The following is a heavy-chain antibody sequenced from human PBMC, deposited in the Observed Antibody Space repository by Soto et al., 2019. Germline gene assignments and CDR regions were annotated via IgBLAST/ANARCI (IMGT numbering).Heavy chain of an antibody. Sequence: GESLKISCKGSGYSFTSYWISWVRQMPGKGLEWMGIIYPGDSDTRYSPSFQGQVTISADKSISTAYLQWSSLKASDTAMYYCAKGHDYSNVCFDPWGQGTLVTVSS. D-gene: IGHD4-4*01. CDR1: GYSFTSYW. CDR2: IYPGDSDT. V-gene: IGHV5-51*01. CDR3: AKGHDYSNVCFDP. J-gene: IGHJ5*02.